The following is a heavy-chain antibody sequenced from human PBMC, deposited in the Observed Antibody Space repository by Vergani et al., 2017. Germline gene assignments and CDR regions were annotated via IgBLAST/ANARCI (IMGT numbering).Heavy chain of an antibody. CDR2: IHTSGST. V-gene: IGHV4-61*02. CDR3: ARGSCLGGSCYRPLFDY. CDR1: GGSINSHNYY. J-gene: IGHJ4*02. D-gene: IGHD2-15*01. Sequence: QVQLQESGPGLVKPSQTLFLTCTVSGGSINSHNYYWSWIRQPAGKGLEWIGRIHTSGSTNYNPSLKSRVTMSEDTSKNQFSLNLTFGAAADTAVYFCARGSCLGGSCYRPLFDYWGQGILVTVSS.